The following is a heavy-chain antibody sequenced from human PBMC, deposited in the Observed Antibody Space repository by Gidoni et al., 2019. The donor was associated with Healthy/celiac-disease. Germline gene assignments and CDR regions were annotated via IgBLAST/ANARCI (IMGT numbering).Heavy chain of an antibody. CDR2: IYYSGST. CDR3: ARHAYVRRMDYFDY. V-gene: IGHV4-39*01. Sequence: QLQLQESGPGLVKPSETLSLTCTVSGGSISSSSYYWGWIRQPPGKGLEWIGSIYYSGSTYYNPSLKSRVTISVDTSKNQFSLKLSSVTAADTAVYYCARHAYVRRMDYFDYWGQGTLVTVSS. CDR1: GGSISSSSYY. J-gene: IGHJ4*02. D-gene: IGHD3-16*01.